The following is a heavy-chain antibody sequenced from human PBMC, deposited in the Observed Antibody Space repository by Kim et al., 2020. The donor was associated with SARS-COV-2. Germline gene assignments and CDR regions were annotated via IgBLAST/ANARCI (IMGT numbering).Heavy chain of an antibody. CDR3: AKDSSIVVVVAATAADY. CDR1: GFTFSSYA. J-gene: IGHJ4*02. V-gene: IGHV3-23*01. D-gene: IGHD2-15*01. CDR2: ISGSGGST. Sequence: GGSLRLSCAASGFTFSSYAMSWVRQAPGKGLEWVSAISGSGGSTYYADSVKGRFTISRDNSKNTLYLQMNSLRAEDTAVYYCAKDSSIVVVVAATAADYWGQGTLVTVSS.